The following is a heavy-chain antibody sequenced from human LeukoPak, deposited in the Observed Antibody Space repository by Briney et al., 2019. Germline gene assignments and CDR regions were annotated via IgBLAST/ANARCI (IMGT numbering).Heavy chain of an antibody. CDR3: ARRGVVVVAATPKGWFDP. D-gene: IGHD2-15*01. J-gene: IGHJ5*02. CDR1: GYSISSGYY. CDR2: IYHSGST. Sequence: SETLSLTCTVPGYSISSGYYWGWIRQPPGKGLEWIGSIYHSGSTYYNPSLKSRVTISVDTSKNQFSLKLSSVTAADTAVYYCARRGVVVVAATPKGWFDPWGQGTLVTVSS. V-gene: IGHV4-38-2*02.